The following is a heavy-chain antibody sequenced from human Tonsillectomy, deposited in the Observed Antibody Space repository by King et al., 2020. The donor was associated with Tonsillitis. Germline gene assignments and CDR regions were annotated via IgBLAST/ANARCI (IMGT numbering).Heavy chain of an antibody. Sequence: HVQLVQSGAEVKKPGASVKVSCKASGYTFSSYGFSWVRQAPGQGLEWMGWISAYNGNTKYAQKLQGRVTMTTDQSTNTAYMELRSLKSDDTAVYYCARDRTPQNGNGGDAFDIWGQGTMVTVSS. CDR3: ARDRTPQNGNGGDAFDI. V-gene: IGHV1-18*01. D-gene: IGHD1-1*01. CDR1: GYTFSSYG. CDR2: ISAYNGNT. J-gene: IGHJ3*02.